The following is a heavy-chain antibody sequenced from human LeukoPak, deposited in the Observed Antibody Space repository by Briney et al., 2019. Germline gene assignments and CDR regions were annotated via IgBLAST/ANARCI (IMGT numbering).Heavy chain of an antibody. CDR2: ISGSGGST. J-gene: IGHJ3*02. D-gene: IGHD2-21*01. CDR3: AKALVVVIAISAFDI. Sequence: GGSLRLSCAASGFTFSSYAMSWVRQAPGKGLEWVSAISGSGGSTYYADSVKGRFTISRDNSKNTLYLQMNGLRAEDTAVYYCAKALVVVIAISAFDIWGQGTMVTVSS. CDR1: GFTFSSYA. V-gene: IGHV3-23*01.